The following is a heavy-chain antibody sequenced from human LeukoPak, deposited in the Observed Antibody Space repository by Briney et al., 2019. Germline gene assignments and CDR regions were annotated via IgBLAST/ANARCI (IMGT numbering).Heavy chain of an antibody. J-gene: IGHJ4*02. V-gene: IGHV3-23*01. CDR2: ISDSGSST. Sequence: GGSLRLSCAASGFTFSSYAMSWVRQAPGRGLEWVSSISDSGSSTYYADSVKGRFTISRDNSKNTLYLQMNSLRAEDTAVYYCAKRDYNFWSGYNYWGQGTLVTVSS. D-gene: IGHD3-3*01. CDR3: AKRDYNFWSGYNY. CDR1: GFTFSSYA.